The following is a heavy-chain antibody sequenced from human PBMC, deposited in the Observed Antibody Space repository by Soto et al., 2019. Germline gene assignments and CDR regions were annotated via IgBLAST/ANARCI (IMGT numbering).Heavy chain of an antibody. Sequence: ASVKVSCKASGGTFSSYAISWVRQAPGQGLEWMGGIIPIFGTANYAQKFQGRVTITADESTSTAYMELSSLRSEDTAVYYCARWGRRQQLAPYYYYGMDVWGQGTTVTVSS. J-gene: IGHJ6*02. CDR3: ARWGRRQQLAPYYYYGMDV. CDR2: IIPIFGTA. D-gene: IGHD6-13*01. CDR1: GGTFSSYA. V-gene: IGHV1-69*13.